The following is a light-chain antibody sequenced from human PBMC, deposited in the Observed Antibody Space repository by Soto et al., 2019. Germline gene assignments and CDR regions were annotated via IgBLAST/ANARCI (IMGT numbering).Light chain of an antibody. CDR2: GAS. V-gene: IGKV3-20*01. CDR1: QSVSSSS. Sequence: EIVLTQSPGTLSLSPGERATLSCRASQSVSSSSLAWYQQKPGQAPRLLIYGASSRATGIPDRFSGSGSGTDFTLTISSLQPEDFATYYCLQYKNSPITFGQGTRL. CDR3: LQYKNSPIT. J-gene: IGKJ5*01.